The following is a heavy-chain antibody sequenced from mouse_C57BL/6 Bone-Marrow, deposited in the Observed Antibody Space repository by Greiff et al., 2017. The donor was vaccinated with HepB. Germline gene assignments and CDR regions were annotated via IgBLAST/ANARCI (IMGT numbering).Heavy chain of an antibody. CDR3: ARGYYGSSPLDY. CDR1: GYTFTDYY. Sequence: EVKLQESGPVLVKPGASVKMSCKASGYTFTDYYMNWVKQSHGKSLEWIGVINPYNGGTSYNQKFKGKATLTVDKSSSTAYMELNSLTSEDSAVYYCARGYYGSSPLDYWGQGTSVTVSS. CDR2: INPYNGGT. J-gene: IGHJ4*01. V-gene: IGHV1-19*01. D-gene: IGHD1-1*01.